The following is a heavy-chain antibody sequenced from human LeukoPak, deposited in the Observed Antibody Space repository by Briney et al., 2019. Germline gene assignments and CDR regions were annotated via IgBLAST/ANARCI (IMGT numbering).Heavy chain of an antibody. D-gene: IGHD3-9*01. V-gene: IGHV3-33*08. CDR2: IWYGGSNK. J-gene: IGHJ3*02. CDR3: ALTRNDAFDI. Sequence: GGSLRLSCAASGVTFSSYGMHWVRQAPGKGLEWVAVIWYGGSNKYYADSVKGRFTISRDNSKNTLYLQMNSLRAEDTAVYYCALTRNDAFDIWGQGTMVTVSS. CDR1: GVTFSSYG.